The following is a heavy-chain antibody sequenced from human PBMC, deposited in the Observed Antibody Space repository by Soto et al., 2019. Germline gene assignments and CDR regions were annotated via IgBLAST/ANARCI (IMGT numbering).Heavy chain of an antibody. CDR3: AREIHSSSGYFGMDV. CDR2: ISDSSRYI. CDR1: GFTFSTYS. V-gene: IGHV3-21*01. D-gene: IGHD6-6*01. J-gene: IGHJ6*02. Sequence: GGSLRLSGAASGFTFSTYSMNWVRQAPGKGLEWVSSISDSSRYIYNADSVKGRFTISRDNAKNSLYLQMNSLRAEDTAVYYCAREIHSSSGYFGMDVWGQGTTVTVSS.